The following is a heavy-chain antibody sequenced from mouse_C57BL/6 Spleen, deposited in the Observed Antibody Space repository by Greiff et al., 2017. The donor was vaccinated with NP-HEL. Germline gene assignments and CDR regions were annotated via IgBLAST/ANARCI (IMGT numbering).Heavy chain of an antibody. CDR3: ARHDPYWYFDV. CDR1: GYTFTSYW. CDR2: IDPNSGGT. D-gene: IGHD2-3*01. Sequence: QVQLQQPGAELVKPGASVKLSCKASGYTFTSYWMHWVKQRPGRGLEWIGRIDPNSGGTKYNEKFKSKATLTVDKPSSTAYMQLSSLTSEDSAVYYCARHDPYWYFDVWAQGPRSPSPQ. V-gene: IGHV1-72*01. J-gene: IGHJ1*03.